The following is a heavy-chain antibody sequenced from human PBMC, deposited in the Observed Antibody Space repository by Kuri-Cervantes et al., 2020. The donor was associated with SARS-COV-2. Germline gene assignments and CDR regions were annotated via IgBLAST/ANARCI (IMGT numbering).Heavy chain of an antibody. V-gene: IGHV3-66*02. CDR2: IYSGGST. Sequence: GESLKISCAASGFTVSSNYMSWVRQAPGEGLEWVSVIYSGGSTYYADSVKGRFTISRDNSKNTLYLQMNSLRAEDTAVYYCARQVFDAFDIWGQGTMVTVSS. CDR3: ARQVFDAFDI. J-gene: IGHJ3*02. CDR1: GFTVSSNY.